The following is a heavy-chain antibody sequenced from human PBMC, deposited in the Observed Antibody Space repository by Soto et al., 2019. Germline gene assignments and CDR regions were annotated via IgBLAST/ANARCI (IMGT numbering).Heavy chain of an antibody. CDR2: ISWNSGSI. V-gene: IGHV3-9*01. D-gene: IGHD6-13*01. J-gene: IGHJ6*03. CDR3: AKGRIAAVGKIKYCHSSYMQV. CDR1: GFTFDDYA. Sequence: PGGSLRLSCAASGFTFDDYAMHWVRQAPGKGLEWVSGISWNSGSIGYADSVKGRFTISRDNAKNSLYLQMNSLRAEDTALYYCAKGRIAAVGKIKYCHSSYMQVWDKGTT.